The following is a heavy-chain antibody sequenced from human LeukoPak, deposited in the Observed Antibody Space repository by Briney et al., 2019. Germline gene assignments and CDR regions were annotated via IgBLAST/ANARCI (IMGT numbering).Heavy chain of an antibody. V-gene: IGHV3-23*01. CDR1: GFTFSSYT. CDR2: ITTSDGNT. CDR3: AKDPGSGWLRRENWFDP. J-gene: IGHJ5*02. Sequence: GGSLRLSCAASGFTFSSYTMSWVRQAPGKGLEWVSTITTSDGNTYYADSVKGRFTISRDNSKNTLYLQMNSLRAEDTAVYYCAKDPGSGWLRRENWFDPWGQGTLVTVSS. D-gene: IGHD6-19*01.